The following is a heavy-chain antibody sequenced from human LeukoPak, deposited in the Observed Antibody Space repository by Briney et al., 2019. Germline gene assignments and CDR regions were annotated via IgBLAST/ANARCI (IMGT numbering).Heavy chain of an antibody. D-gene: IGHD6-13*01. CDR1: GFTFSDYY. V-gene: IGHV3-11*01. J-gene: IGHJ2*01. CDR2: ITSTGSAT. CDR3: ARGGVAAAGPDWYFDL. Sequence: PGGSLRLSCEASGFTFSDYYMRWFRQTPGKGLEWVAYITSTGSATYYADSMKGRFSISRDNAKNSLYLQMNSLRAGDTAVYYCARGGVAAAGPDWYFDLWGRGTLVTVSS.